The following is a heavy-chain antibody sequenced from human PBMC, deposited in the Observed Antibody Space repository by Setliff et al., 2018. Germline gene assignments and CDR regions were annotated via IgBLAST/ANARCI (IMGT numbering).Heavy chain of an antibody. J-gene: IGHJ6*03. CDR3: AKDIVVVPAATFDFWSGSYYMDV. CDR1: GFAFNTYW. CDR2: INGDGSVA. V-gene: IGHV3-74*01. D-gene: IGHD2-2*01. Sequence: GGSLRLSCAASGFAFNTYWMHWVRQVPGKGLVWVARINGDGSVANYADAVKGRFTISRDNAKNSLYLQMNSLRAEDTAVYYCAKDIVVVPAATFDFWSGSYYMDVWGKGTTVTVSS.